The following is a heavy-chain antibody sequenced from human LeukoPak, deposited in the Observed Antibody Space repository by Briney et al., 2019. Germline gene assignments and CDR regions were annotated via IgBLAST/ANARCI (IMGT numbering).Heavy chain of an antibody. J-gene: IGHJ6*02. D-gene: IGHD3-22*01. CDR2: IIPILGIA. CDR1: GGTFSSYA. Sequence: EASVKVSCKASGGTFSSYAIRWVRQAPGQGLEWMGRIIPILGIANYAQKFQGRVTITADKSTSTAYMELSSLRSEDTAVYYCARSPYYYDSSGYLRYGMDVWGQGTTVTVSS. CDR3: ARSPYYYDSSGYLRYGMDV. V-gene: IGHV1-69*04.